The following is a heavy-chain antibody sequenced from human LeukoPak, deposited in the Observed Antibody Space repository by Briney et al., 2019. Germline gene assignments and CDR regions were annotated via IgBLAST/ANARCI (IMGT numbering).Heavy chain of an antibody. J-gene: IGHJ5*02. CDR3: AREPQFSGPGWFDP. D-gene: IGHD3-10*01. CDR2: ITFSSSHI. Sequence: GGSLRLSCAASGFTFSSYWMSWIRQAPGKGLECVSSITFSSSHIYYADSVKGRFTISRDNTKDSLYLQMNSLRAEDTAIYYCAREPQFSGPGWFDPWGQGTLVTVSS. V-gene: IGHV3-21*01. CDR1: GFTFSSYW.